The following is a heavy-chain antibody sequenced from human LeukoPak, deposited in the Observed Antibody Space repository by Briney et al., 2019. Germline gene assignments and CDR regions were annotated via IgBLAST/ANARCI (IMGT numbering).Heavy chain of an antibody. CDR2: ISYDGSNK. CDR1: GFTFSSYG. Sequence: PGGSLRLSCAASGFTFSSYGMHWARQAPGKGLEWVAVISYDGSNKYYADSVKGRFTISRDNSKNTLYLQMNSLRAEDTAVYYCAKEYSSSGAFDIWGQGTMVTVSS. CDR3: AKEYSSSGAFDI. D-gene: IGHD6-6*01. J-gene: IGHJ3*02. V-gene: IGHV3-30*18.